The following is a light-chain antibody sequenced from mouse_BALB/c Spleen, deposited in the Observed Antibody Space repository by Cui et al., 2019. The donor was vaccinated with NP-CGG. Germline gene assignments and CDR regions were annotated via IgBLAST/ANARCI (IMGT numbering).Light chain of an antibody. J-gene: IGLJ1*01. V-gene: IGLV1*01. Sequence: QAVVTQESALTTSPGETVTLTCRSSTGAVIISNYANWVQEKPDHLFTGLIGGTHNRSPGVPARFSGSLIGDKAALTITGAQTEDEAIYFCALWYSNHWVFGGGTKLTVL. CDR3: ALWYSNHWV. CDR1: TGAVIISNY. CDR2: GTH.